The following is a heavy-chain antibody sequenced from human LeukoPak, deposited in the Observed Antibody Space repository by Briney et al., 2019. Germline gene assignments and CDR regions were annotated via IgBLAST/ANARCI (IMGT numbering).Heavy chain of an antibody. CDR1: GYTFTSYY. D-gene: IGHD3-10*01. V-gene: IGHV1-46*01. CDR3: ASEEKRHYYGSGSYYNVNNWFDP. Sequence: ASVKVSCKASGYTFTSYYIHWVRQAPGQGLEWMGIINPSGGSTSYAQKFQGRVTMTRDTSTSTVYMELSSLRSEDTAVYYCASEEKRHYYGSGSYYNVNNWFDPWGQGTLVTVSS. CDR2: INPSGGST. J-gene: IGHJ5*02.